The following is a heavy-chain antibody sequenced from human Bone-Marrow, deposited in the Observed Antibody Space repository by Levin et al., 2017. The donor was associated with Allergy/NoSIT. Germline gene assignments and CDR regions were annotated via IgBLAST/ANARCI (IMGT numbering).Heavy chain of an antibody. CDR1: GGSIISGGYY. J-gene: IGHJ3*02. CDR3: ARDGNGDYVGDDAFDI. Sequence: SETLSLTCTVSGGSIISGGYYWSWIRQFPGKGLEWIGYIYYIGNSYYNPSLKSRLTISVDTSKNQFSLKLTSVTAADTAVYYCARDGNGDYVGDDAFDIWGHGTMVTVSS. CDR2: IYYIGNS. D-gene: IGHD4-17*01. V-gene: IGHV4-31*03.